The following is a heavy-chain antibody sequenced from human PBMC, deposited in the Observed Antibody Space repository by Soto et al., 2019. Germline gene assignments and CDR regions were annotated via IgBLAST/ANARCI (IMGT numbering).Heavy chain of an antibody. J-gene: IGHJ3*02. Sequence: GGSLRLSCAASGFTFSSYAMSWVRQAPGKGLEWVSAISGSGGSTYYADSVKGRFTISRDNSKNTLYLQMNSLRAEDTAVYYCAKDWAVFGVVIPGAFDIWGQGTMVTVSS. CDR3: AKDWAVFGVVIPGAFDI. V-gene: IGHV3-23*01. D-gene: IGHD3-3*01. CDR1: GFTFSSYA. CDR2: ISGSGGST.